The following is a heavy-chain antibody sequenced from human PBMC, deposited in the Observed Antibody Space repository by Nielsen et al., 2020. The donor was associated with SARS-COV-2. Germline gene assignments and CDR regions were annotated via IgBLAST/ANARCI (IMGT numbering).Heavy chain of an antibody. CDR1: GFSLSTSGMC. V-gene: IGHV2-70*11. Sequence: SGPTLVKPTQTLTLTCTFSGFSLSTSGMCVSWIRQPPGKALEWLARIDWDDDKYYSTSLKIRLTISKDTSKNQVVLTMTNMDPVDTATYYCARIDCSSTSCLIDYWGQGTLVTVSS. D-gene: IGHD2-2*01. CDR2: IDWDDDK. CDR3: ARIDCSSTSCLIDY. J-gene: IGHJ4*02.